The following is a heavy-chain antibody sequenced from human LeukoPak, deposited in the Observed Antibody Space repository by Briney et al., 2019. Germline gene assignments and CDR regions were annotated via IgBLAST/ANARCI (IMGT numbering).Heavy chain of an antibody. Sequence: PGGSLRLSCAASGFTFSTYSMSWVRQAAGKGLAWVSSISSSGSHIYYADSVKGRFTISRDNAKNSLFLQMNSLRAEDTAVYYCARGFGEKWLPRSGSDFSWAQGTLVTVSS. CDR2: ISSSGSHI. CDR3: ARGFGEKWLPRSGSDFS. D-gene: IGHD1-26*01. V-gene: IGHV3-21*01. CDR1: GFTFSTYS. J-gene: IGHJ5*02.